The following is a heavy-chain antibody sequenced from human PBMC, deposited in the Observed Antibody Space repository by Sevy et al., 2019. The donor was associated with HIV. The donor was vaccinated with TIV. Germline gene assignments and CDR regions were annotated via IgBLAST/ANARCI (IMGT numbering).Heavy chain of an antibody. CDR3: AGPQAPRYCSSTSCYFDYYYYGMDV. CDR1: GGTFSSYA. J-gene: IGHJ6*02. V-gene: IGHV1-69*13. D-gene: IGHD2-2*01. CDR2: IIPIFGTA. Sequence: ASVKVSCKASGGTFSSYAISWVRQAPGQGLEWMGGIIPIFGTANYAKKFQGRVTITADESTSTAYMELSSLRSEDTAVYYCAGPQAPRYCSSTSCYFDYYYYGMDVWGQGTTVTVSS.